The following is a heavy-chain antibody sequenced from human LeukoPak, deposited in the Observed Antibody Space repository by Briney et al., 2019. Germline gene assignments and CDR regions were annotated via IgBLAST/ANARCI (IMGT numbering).Heavy chain of an antibody. J-gene: IGHJ4*02. CDR1: GFTFSSYA. D-gene: IGHD1-26*01. Sequence: TGGSLRLSCAASGFTFSSYAMSWVRQAPGKGREWVSAISGSGGSTYYADSVKGRFTISRDNSKNTLYLQMNSLRAEDTAVYYCARHSIVGATDFDYWGQGTLVTVSS. CDR2: ISGSGGST. CDR3: ARHSIVGATDFDY. V-gene: IGHV3-23*01.